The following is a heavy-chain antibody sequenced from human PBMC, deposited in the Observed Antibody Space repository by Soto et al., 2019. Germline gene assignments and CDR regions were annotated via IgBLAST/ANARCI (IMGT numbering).Heavy chain of an antibody. J-gene: IGHJ4*02. CDR3: ARGRGIVATYYLDY. V-gene: IGHV4-34*01. D-gene: IGHD5-12*01. Sequence: SETLSLTCAVYGGSFSGYYWSWIRQPPGKGLEWIGEINHSGSTNYNPSLKSRVTISVDTSKNQFSLKLSSVTAADTAVYYCARGRGIVATYYLDYWGQGTLVTVSS. CDR2: INHSGST. CDR1: GGSFSGYY.